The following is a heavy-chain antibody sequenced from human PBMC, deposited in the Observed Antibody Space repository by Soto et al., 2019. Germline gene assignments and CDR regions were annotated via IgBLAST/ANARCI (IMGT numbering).Heavy chain of an antibody. D-gene: IGHD3-22*01. J-gene: IGHJ4*02. CDR3: AKASYDSSGYYYVLGDFDY. Sequence: PSETLSLTCAVYGGSFSGYYWSWIRQPPGKGLEWIGEINHSGSTNYNPSLKSRVTISVDTSKNQFSLKLSSVTAADTAVYYCAKASYDSSGYYYVLGDFDYWGQGTLVTVSS. V-gene: IGHV4-34*01. CDR2: INHSGST. CDR1: GGSFSGYY.